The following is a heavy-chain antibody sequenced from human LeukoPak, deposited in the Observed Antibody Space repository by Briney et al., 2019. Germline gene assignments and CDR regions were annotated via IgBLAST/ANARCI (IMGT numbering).Heavy chain of an antibody. J-gene: IGHJ3*02. CDR2: ISAYNGNT. D-gene: IGHD7-27*01. V-gene: IGHV1-18*01. Sequence: GASVKVSCKPPRYTFTRAGISSVRQDPGQGGEWMGWISAYNGNTNYAQKPQGRVTMTTDTSTSTAYMELRSLRSDDWAVYYCARDWANAFDIWGQGTMVTVSS. CDR3: ARDWANAFDI. CDR1: RYTFTRAG.